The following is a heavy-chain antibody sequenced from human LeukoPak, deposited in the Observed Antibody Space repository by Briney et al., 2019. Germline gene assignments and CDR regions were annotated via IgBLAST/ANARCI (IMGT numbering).Heavy chain of an antibody. V-gene: IGHV1-2*02. J-gene: IGHJ4*02. CDR3: ARVDPVGTVNPFY. CDR2: LRPDTGAT. D-gene: IGHD2-8*02. Sequence: ASVKVSCKTSGYTFSAFYMHWVRQVPGQGLEWMGWLRPDTGATNFAQNFLGRVTMTGDTSISTAYMELSRLRPDDTAVYYCARVDPVGTVNPFYWGQGTLVTVSS. CDR1: GYTFSAFY.